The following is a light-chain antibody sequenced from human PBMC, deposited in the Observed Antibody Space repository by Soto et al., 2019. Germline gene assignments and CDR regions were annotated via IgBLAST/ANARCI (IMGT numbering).Light chain of an antibody. V-gene: IGKV3-20*01. CDR2: GAS. CDR3: QHYGTSPRT. J-gene: IGKJ1*01. Sequence: EIVLTQSPGTLSLSPGERATLSCRASQSVSSSFLAWYQQKVGQAPRLLIYGASSRATGIPDRFSGSGSGTDFTLTIGRLEPEDFAVYYCQHYGTSPRTFGQGTKVEIK. CDR1: QSVSSSF.